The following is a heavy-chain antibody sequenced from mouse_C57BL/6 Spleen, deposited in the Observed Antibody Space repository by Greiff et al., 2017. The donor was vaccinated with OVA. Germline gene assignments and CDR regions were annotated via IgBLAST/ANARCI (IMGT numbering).Heavy chain of an antibody. Sequence: EVNLVESGGGLVKPGGSLKLSCAASGFTFSDYGMHWVRQAPEKGLEWVAYISSGSSTIYYADTVKGRFTISRDNAKNTLFLQMTSLRSEDTAMYYCARAYYYGSSGLAYWGQGTLVTVSA. CDR3: ARAYYYGSSGLAY. CDR2: ISSGSSTI. D-gene: IGHD1-1*01. CDR1: GFTFSDYG. V-gene: IGHV5-17*01. J-gene: IGHJ3*01.